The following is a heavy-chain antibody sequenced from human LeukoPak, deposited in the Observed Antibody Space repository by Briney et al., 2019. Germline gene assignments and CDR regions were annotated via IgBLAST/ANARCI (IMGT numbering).Heavy chain of an antibody. V-gene: IGHV4-39*07. CDR2: IYYSGST. Sequence: SETLSLTCTVSGGSISSSSYYWGWIRQPPGKGLEWIGSIYYSGSTYYNPSLKSRVTISVDTSKNQFSLKLSSVTAADTAVYYCARDPHLWFGESQFAYYFDYWGQGTLVTVSS. CDR1: GGSISSSSYY. J-gene: IGHJ4*02. D-gene: IGHD3-10*01. CDR3: ARDPHLWFGESQFAYYFDY.